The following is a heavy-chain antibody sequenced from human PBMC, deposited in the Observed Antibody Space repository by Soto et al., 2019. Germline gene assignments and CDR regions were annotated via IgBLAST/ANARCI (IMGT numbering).Heavy chain of an antibody. V-gene: IGHV1-69*02. Sequence: QVQLVQSGAEVKKPGSSVKVSCKISGDAFHSYTLSWVRQVPGQGLEWMGRIIPILRMTNYAQRFQGRVTITADESTSTTYLELTRLRSEDTAVYYCARPKNDSSAYDGSYYFALWGRGTLVTVSS. CDR3: ARPKNDSSAYDGSYYFAL. D-gene: IGHD5-12*01. CDR1: GDAFHSYT. J-gene: IGHJ2*01. CDR2: IIPILRMT.